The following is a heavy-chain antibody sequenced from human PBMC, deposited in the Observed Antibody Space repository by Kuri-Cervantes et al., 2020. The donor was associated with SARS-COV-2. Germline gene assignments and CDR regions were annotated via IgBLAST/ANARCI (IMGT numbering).Heavy chain of an antibody. CDR3: ARGVPYYFDGTVSLRYYLDY. CDR2: VSAYGGTP. J-gene: IGHJ4*02. D-gene: IGHD3-22*01. CDR1: GYNSNVYG. V-gene: IGHV1-18*01. Sequence: ASVKVSCKTSGYNSNVYGVTWVRQAPGQGLEWVGWVSAYGGTPTYSQKFQGRVTFSTDTFTTTSYMELRSLRSDDTAVYYCARGVPYYFDGTVSLRYYLDYWGQGALVTVYS.